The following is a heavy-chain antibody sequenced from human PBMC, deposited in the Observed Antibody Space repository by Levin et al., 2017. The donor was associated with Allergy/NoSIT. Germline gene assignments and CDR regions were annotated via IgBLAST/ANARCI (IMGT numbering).Heavy chain of an antibody. CDR2: IYDSGST. D-gene: IGHD5-24*01. CDR1: GDSISTYY. V-gene: IGHV4-59*01. CDR3: ARSYKKGSDYYYYYMDV. Sequence: SETLSLTCSVSGDSISTYYWNWIRQPSGKGLEWIGYIYDSGSTNHNPSLKSRVTISVETSKNQLSLKLSSVTAADTAVYYCARSYKKGSDYYYYYMDVWGKGTTVTVSS. J-gene: IGHJ6*03.